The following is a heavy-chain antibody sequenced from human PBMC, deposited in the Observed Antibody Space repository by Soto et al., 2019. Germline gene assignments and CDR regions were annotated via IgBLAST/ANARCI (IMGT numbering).Heavy chain of an antibody. J-gene: IGHJ4*02. V-gene: IGHV4-30-2*06. CDR1: GGSISRAGYS. CDR3: ASSRVVTTYFDY. D-gene: IGHD2-21*02. Sequence: QLQLQESGSRLVKPSQTLSLTCAVSGGSISRAGYSWSWIRQSPGKGLEWIGYIYNSGSTFYNPSLKSPLTISVDRSKNQLSLQLNSVPAADTAVYYCASSRVVTTYFDYWGQGTLVTVSS. CDR2: IYNSGST.